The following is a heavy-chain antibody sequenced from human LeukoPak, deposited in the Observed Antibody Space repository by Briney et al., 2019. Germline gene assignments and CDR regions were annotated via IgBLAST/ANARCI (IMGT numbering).Heavy chain of an antibody. CDR3: ARAGYSSGFWDY. Sequence: SETLSLTCAVYGGSFSGYYWSWIRQPPGKGLEWIGEINHSGSTNYNPSLKSRVTISVDKSKNQFSLKLSSVTAADTAVYYCARAGYSSGFWDYWGQGTLVTVSS. CDR1: GGSFSGYY. D-gene: IGHD6-19*01. V-gene: IGHV4-34*01. J-gene: IGHJ4*02. CDR2: INHSGST.